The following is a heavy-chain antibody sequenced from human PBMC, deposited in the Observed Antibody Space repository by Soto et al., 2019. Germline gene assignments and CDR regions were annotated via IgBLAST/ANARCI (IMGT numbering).Heavy chain of an antibody. CDR1: GYTFTRYY. V-gene: IGHV1-46*03. J-gene: IGHJ4*02. Sequence: ASVKVSCKASGYTFTRYYIHWVRQAPGQGLEWMGVINPSGGSTSYAQNFQGRVTMTKDTSTSTVYMELSSLRSEDTAMYSCATSAGIAVDSGGWWANYFDHWGQGTLVTVSS. CDR3: ATSAGIAVDSGGWWANYFDH. D-gene: IGHD6-19*01. CDR2: INPSGGST.